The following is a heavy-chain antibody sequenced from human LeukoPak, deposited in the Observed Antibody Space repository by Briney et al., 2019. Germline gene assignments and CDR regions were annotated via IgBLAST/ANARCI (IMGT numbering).Heavy chain of an antibody. CDR2: ISSVSSTF. Sequence: GGSLRLSCEASKFTFRDYYMSWIRQAPGKGLVWVSYISSVSSTFYYADSVKGRFTISRDNAKNSLYLQMNSLRAEDTAVYYCASVAAMVTPYWGQGTLVTVSS. CDR1: KFTFRDYY. J-gene: IGHJ4*02. V-gene: IGHV3-11*04. CDR3: ASVAAMVTPY. D-gene: IGHD5-18*01.